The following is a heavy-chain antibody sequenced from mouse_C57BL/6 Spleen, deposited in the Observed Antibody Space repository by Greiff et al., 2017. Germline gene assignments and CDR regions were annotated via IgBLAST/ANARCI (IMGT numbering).Heavy chain of an antibody. Sequence: VKLQESGPGLVAPSQSLSITCTVSGFSLTSYAISWVRQPPGKGLEWLGVIWTGGGTNYNSALKSRLSISKDNSKSQVFLKMNSLQTDDTARYYCARNDYDGGYYYAMDYWGKGTSVTVSS. CDR3: ARNDYDGGYYYAMDY. CDR1: GFSLTSYA. D-gene: IGHD2-4*01. J-gene: IGHJ4*01. CDR2: IWTGGGT. V-gene: IGHV2-9-1*01.